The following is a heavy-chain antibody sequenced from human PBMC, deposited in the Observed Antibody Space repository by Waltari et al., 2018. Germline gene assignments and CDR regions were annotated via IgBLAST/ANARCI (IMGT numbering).Heavy chain of an antibody. Sequence: EVQLVESGGGLVQPGGSLRLSFVSSVFTFSSYWMSWVRQAPGKGLEWVANIKQDGSEKYYVDSVKGRFTISRDNAKNSLYLQMNSLRAEDTAVYYCARDKRKDYWGQGTLVTVSS. V-gene: IGHV3-7*01. CDR2: IKQDGSEK. CDR1: VFTFSSYW. J-gene: IGHJ4*02. CDR3: ARDKRKDY.